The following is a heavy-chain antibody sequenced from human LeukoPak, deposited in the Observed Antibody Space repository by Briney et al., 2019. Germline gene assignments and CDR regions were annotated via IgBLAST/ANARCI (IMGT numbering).Heavy chain of an antibody. CDR1: GYTFTDYY. CDR3: ARGLQENLAWLQAFSAFDI. V-gene: IGHV1-2*02. CDR2: INPNSGVT. D-gene: IGHD6-19*01. Sequence: ASVKVSCKASGYTFTDYYMYWVRQAPGQGLEWMGWINPNSGVTNYAQKLRGRVTMTTDTSTSTAYMELRSLRSDDTAAYYCARGLQENLAWLQAFSAFDIWGQGTMVTVSS. J-gene: IGHJ3*02.